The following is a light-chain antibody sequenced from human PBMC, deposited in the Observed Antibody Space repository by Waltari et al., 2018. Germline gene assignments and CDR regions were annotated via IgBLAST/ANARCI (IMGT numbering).Light chain of an antibody. Sequence: QSVLTQPPSASGTPGQTVPISCSRPNSNIGRNFVFWYQQLPGTAPELLIYRSNRRPSGVPDRFSGSKSSTSASLAISGLRSEDEADDYCAAWDDSLSVSYVFGSGTKVTV. V-gene: IGLV1-47*01. CDR1: NSNIGRNF. CDR2: RSN. CDR3: AAWDDSLSVSYV. J-gene: IGLJ1*01.